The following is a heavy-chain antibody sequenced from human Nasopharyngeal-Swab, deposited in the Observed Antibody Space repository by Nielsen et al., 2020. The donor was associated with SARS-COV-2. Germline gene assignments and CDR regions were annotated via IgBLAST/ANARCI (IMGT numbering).Heavy chain of an antibody. Sequence: GGSLRLSCAASGFTFSSYAMSWVRQAPGKGLEWVSAISGSGGSTYYADSVKGRFTISRDNSKNTLYLQMNSLRAEDTAVYCCARDGRQQLRPEGLFDPWGQGTLVTVSS. J-gene: IGHJ5*02. CDR2: ISGSGGST. D-gene: IGHD6-13*01. CDR1: GFTFSSYA. CDR3: ARDGRQQLRPEGLFDP. V-gene: IGHV3-23*01.